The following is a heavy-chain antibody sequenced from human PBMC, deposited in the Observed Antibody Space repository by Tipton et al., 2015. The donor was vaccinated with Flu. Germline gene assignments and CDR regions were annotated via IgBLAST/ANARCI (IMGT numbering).Heavy chain of an antibody. D-gene: IGHD2-2*01. CDR1: GFSISSSNW. Sequence: TLSLTCTVSGFSISSSNWWSWVRQPPGKGLEWIGEMYHSGSTNYNPSLKSRVTISVDKPKNQFSLKLNSVTAADTAVYYCARDPSLGMPDYFDYWGQGTLVTASS. CDR2: MYHSGST. J-gene: IGHJ4*02. V-gene: IGHV4-4*02. CDR3: ARDPSLGMPDYFDY.